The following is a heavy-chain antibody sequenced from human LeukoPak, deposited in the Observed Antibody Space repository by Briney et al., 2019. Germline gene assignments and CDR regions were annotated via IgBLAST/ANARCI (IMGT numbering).Heavy chain of an antibody. J-gene: IGHJ5*02. D-gene: IGHD2-15*01. CDR3: ARLGSRKNWFDP. CDR1: GGSFSGYY. V-gene: IGHV4-59*08. Sequence: SETLSLTCAVYGGSFSGYYWSWIRQPPGKGLEWIGYICYGGSTNYNPSLKSRVTISVDTSKNQFSLKLSSVTAADTPVYYCARLGSRKNWFDPWGEGTLVTVSS. CDR2: ICYGGST.